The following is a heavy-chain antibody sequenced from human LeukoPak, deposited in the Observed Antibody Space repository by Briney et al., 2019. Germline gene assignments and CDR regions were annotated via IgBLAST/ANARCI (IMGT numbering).Heavy chain of an antibody. Sequence: SETLSLTCTVSGGSLSRGDYYWSWTRQPPGKGLEWIGYIYYSGSTYYNPSLKSRVTISVDTSKNQFPLKLSSVTAADTAVYYCARDEGAAAGTALRYWGQGTLVTVSS. V-gene: IGHV4-30-4*01. D-gene: IGHD6-13*01. J-gene: IGHJ4*02. CDR3: ARDEGAAAGTALRY. CDR1: GGSLSRGDYY. CDR2: IYYSGST.